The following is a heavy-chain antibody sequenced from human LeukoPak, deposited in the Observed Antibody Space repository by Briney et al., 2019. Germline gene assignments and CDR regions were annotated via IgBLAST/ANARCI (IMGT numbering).Heavy chain of an antibody. J-gene: IGHJ6*03. CDR1: GGSISSSNW. Sequence: KPSETLSLTCAVSGGSISSSNWWSWVRQPPGKGLEWIGEIYHSGSTNYNPSLKSRVTISVDTSKNQFSLKLSSVTAADTAVYYCARGREEGTMVRGVIGSYYYYYYMDVWGKETTVTVSS. CDR3: ARGREEGTMVRGVIGSYYYYYYMDV. D-gene: IGHD3-10*01. CDR2: IYHSGST. V-gene: IGHV4-4*02.